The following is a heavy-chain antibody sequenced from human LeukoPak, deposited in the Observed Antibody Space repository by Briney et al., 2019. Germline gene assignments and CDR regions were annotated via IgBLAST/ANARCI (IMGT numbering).Heavy chain of an antibody. D-gene: IGHD5-18*01. CDR3: ARDRRGYSYGFDY. J-gene: IGHJ4*02. CDR2: ISAYNGNT. V-gene: IGHV1-18*01. Sequence: ASVKVSCKASGYTFTSYGISWVRQAPGQGLEWMGWISAYNGNTNYAQKFQGRVTMTRDTSTSTVYMELSSLRSEDTAVYYCARDRRGYSYGFDYWGQGTLVTVSS. CDR1: GYTFTSYG.